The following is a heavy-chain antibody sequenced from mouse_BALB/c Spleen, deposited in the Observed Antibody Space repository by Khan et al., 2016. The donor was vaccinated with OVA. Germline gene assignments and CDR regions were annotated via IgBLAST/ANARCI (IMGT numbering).Heavy chain of an antibody. CDR3: AILYGNPFPY. J-gene: IGHJ3*01. Sequence: EVQLQESGAELVRPGASVKLSCTASGFNIKDTYMHWVKQRPEQGLEWIGRIDPSNGDTKYDPKFQDKATIPTDTSSNTAYLQLSSLTSEDTAVYYCAILYGNPFPYWGQGTLVTVSA. D-gene: IGHD2-1*01. CDR1: GFNIKDTY. CDR2: IDPSNGDT. V-gene: IGHV14-3*02.